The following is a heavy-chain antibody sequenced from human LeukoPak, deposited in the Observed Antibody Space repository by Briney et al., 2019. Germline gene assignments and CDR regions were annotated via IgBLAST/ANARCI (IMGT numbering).Heavy chain of an antibody. V-gene: IGHV3-23*01. CDR1: GFTFSSYA. CDR2: ISGSGGST. J-gene: IGHJ4*02. CDR3: GKEGEYSYGLFDY. D-gene: IGHD5-18*01. Sequence: GGSLRLSCAASGFTFSSYAMSWVRQAPGKGLEWVSAISGSGGSTYYADSVKGRFTISRDNSKNTLYLQMNSLRTQGTAVYDCGKEGEYSYGLFDYWGQGTLVTVSS.